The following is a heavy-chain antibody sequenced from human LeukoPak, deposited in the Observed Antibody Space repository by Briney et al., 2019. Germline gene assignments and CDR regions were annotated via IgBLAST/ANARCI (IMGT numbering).Heavy chain of an antibody. V-gene: IGHV3-66*01. CDR3: ARGGGVTGTTNWFDP. Sequence: GGSLRLSCAASGFSVSSNYMSWVRQAPGKGLEWVSLIYSGGSTYYADSVKGRFTISRDNSKNTLFLQMNSLRAEDTAVYYCARGGGVTGTTNWFDPWGQGTLVTVSS. J-gene: IGHJ5*02. CDR1: GFSVSSNY. D-gene: IGHD1-7*01. CDR2: IYSGGST.